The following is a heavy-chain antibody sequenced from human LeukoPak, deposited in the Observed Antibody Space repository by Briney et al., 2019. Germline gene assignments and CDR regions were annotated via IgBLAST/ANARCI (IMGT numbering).Heavy chain of an antibody. D-gene: IGHD3-3*01. CDR1: GYTFTGYY. V-gene: IGHV1-2*02. J-gene: IGHJ6*03. Sequence: ASVKVSCKASGYTFTGYYMHWVRQAPGQGLEWMGWINPNSGGTNYAQKFQGRVTMTRDTSISTAYMELSRLRSDDTAVYYCARVGSGYYAYYYYYMDVWGKGTTVTVYS. CDR3: ARVGSGYYAYYYYYMDV. CDR2: INPNSGGT.